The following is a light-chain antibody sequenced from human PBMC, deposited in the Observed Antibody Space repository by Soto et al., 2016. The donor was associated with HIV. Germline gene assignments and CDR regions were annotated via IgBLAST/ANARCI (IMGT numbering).Light chain of an antibody. CDR1: QSVSVW. J-gene: IGKJ4*01. V-gene: IGKV1-5*03. Sequence: DIQMTQFPSTLSASIGDRVTITCRASQSVSVWLAWYQQKPGKAPNLLIFKTSTLEVGVPSRFSGGGSGTYFTLTISSLQPEDFATYYCQQYKTYPLTFGGGPRWRS. CDR3: QQYKTYPLT. CDR2: KTS.